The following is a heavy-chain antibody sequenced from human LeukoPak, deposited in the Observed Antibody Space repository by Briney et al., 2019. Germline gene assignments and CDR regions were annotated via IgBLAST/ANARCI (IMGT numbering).Heavy chain of an antibody. CDR1: GFTFSSYE. J-gene: IGHJ3*02. D-gene: IGHD6-19*01. CDR3: ARDGGIAVAGDSFDI. V-gene: IGHV3-48*03. CDR2: ISSSGSSI. Sequence: GGSLRLSCAASGFTFSSYEMNWVRQAPGKGLEWVSYISSSGSSIYYADSVKGRFTISRDNAKNSLYLQMNSLRAEDTAVYYCARDGGIAVAGDSFDIWGQGTMVTVSS.